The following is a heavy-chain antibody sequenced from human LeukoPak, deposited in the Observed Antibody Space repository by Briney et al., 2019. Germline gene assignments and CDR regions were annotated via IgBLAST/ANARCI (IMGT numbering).Heavy chain of an antibody. J-gene: IGHJ4*02. CDR1: GYTLTELS. D-gene: IGHD6-13*01. V-gene: IGHV3-30*04. CDR3: ARRWSFDY. Sequence: SCKVSGYTLTELSMHWVRQAPGKGLEWVAVISYDESDKYYADSVKGRFTISRDNSKNTLYLQMNSLRPEDTAVYYCARRWSFDYWGQGTLVTVSS. CDR2: ISYDESDK.